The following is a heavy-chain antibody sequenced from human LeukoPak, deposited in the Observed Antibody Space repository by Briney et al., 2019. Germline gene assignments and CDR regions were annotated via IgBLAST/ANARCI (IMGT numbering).Heavy chain of an antibody. CDR1: GYTFTSYG. CDR2: ISAYNGNT. CDR3: AREGTYDQLGYYYYGMDV. D-gene: IGHD6-6*01. Sequence: ASVKVSCKASGYTFTSYGISWVRQAPGQGLEWMGWISAYNGNTNYAQKLQGRVTMTTDTSTSTAYMELRSLRSDDTAVYYCAREGTYDQLGYYYYGMDVWGQGTTVTVSS. V-gene: IGHV1-18*01. J-gene: IGHJ6*02.